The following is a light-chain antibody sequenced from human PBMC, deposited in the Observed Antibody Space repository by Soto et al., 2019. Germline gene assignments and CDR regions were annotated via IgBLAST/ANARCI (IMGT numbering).Light chain of an antibody. V-gene: IGKV3-15*01. CDR1: QSGNSN. J-gene: IGKJ4*01. CDR3: QQYNVWPLT. Sequence: EIVMTQSPVTLSVSPGDRATLSCRASQSGNSNSAWYQQKPGQTPKLLIYVASTRATGIPARFSGSGSGTEFTLTVSSLQSEDFAVYYCQQYNVWPLTFGGGTKVEFK. CDR2: VAS.